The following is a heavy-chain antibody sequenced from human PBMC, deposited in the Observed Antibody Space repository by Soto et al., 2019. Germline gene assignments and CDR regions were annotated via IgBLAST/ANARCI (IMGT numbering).Heavy chain of an antibody. J-gene: IGHJ4*02. CDR1: GYTFTSYG. CDR2: ISAYNGNT. Sequence: QVQLVQSGAEVKKPGASVKVSCKASGYTFTSYGISWVRQAPGQGLEWMGWISAYNGNTNYAQKLQGRVTMTTDKSTRTAYMELRSLRSNDTAVYYCARDSAHIFAWRVIYCSGGSCYDYWGQGTLVTVSS. CDR3: ARDSAHIFAWRVIYCSGGSCYDY. D-gene: IGHD2-15*01. V-gene: IGHV1-18*01.